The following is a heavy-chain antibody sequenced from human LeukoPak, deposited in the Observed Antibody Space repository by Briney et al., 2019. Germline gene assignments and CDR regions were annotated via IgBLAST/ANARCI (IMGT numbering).Heavy chain of an antibody. Sequence: GGSLRLSCAASGFTFTSSAMSWLRQAPGKGLEWVSAISGSGGSTYYADSVKGRFTISRDNSKNTLYLQMNSLRAEDTAVYYCAKVVAAAGTSIDYWGQGTLVTVSS. J-gene: IGHJ4*02. CDR1: GFTFTSSA. CDR3: AKVVAAAGTSIDY. V-gene: IGHV3-23*01. CDR2: ISGSGGST. D-gene: IGHD6-13*01.